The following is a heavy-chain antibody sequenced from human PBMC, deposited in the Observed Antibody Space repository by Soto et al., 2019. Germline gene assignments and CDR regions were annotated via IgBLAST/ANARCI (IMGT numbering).Heavy chain of an antibody. D-gene: IGHD3-22*01. V-gene: IGHV1-18*01. CDR3: VKDRDSNSWPSRDV. CDR1: GHTFTRNG. J-gene: IGHJ6*02. CDR2: ISPKSGNI. Sequence: ASVKVSCKTSGHTFTRNGISWVRQAPGQGLEWMGWISPKSGNIKYAQKFQGRVIMTTDTSTSTAYMELRSLRSDDTAVYYCVKDRDSNSWPSRDVWGPGTTVTVSS.